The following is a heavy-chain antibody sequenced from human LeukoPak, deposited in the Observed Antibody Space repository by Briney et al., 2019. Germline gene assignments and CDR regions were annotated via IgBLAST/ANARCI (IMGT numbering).Heavy chain of an antibody. CDR3: ARDTYQPGLIDC. V-gene: IGHV3-21*05. CDR2: INDVSSDI. J-gene: IGHJ4*02. Sequence: PGGSLRLSCAASEFTFSLYAMNWVRQAPGKGLEWVSYINDVSSDIHYADSVKGRFTISRDNAKNTLCQQMNSLRAEDTAVYYCARDTYQPGLIDCWGQGTLVTVSS. D-gene: IGHD2-2*01. CDR1: EFTFSLYA.